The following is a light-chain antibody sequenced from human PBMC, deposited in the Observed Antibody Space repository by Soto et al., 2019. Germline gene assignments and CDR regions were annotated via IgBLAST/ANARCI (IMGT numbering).Light chain of an antibody. V-gene: IGKV3-20*01. CDR1: QSVSGNS. Sequence: EIVLTQSPGTLSLSPGEKATLSCRASQSVSGNSLAWYQQKPGQAPRLLIYAASNRATDIPDRFSGSGSATDFTLAISRLEPEDFAVYYCRQYGSSPQTFGPGTKVDI. CDR3: RQYGSSPQT. J-gene: IGKJ3*01. CDR2: AAS.